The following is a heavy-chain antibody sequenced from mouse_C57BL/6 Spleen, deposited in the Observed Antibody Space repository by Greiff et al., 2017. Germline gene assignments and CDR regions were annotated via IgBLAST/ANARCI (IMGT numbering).Heavy chain of an antibody. CDR1: GYSFTGYY. CDR2: INPSTGGT. Sequence: EVQLVESGPELVKPGASVKISCKASGYSFTGYYMNWVKQSPEKSLEWIGEINPSTGGTTYNQKFKAKATLTVDKSSSTAYMQLKSLTSEDSAVYYCARNYYGSKFAYWGQGTLVTVSA. D-gene: IGHD1-1*01. J-gene: IGHJ3*01. V-gene: IGHV1-42*01. CDR3: ARNYYGSKFAY.